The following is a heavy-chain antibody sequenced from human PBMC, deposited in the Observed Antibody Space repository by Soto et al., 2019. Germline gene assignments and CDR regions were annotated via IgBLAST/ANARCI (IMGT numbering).Heavy chain of an antibody. J-gene: IGHJ4*02. CDR3: ARATSATNGVLDY. CDR1: GYTFTSYD. V-gene: IGHV1-8*01. Sequence: GASVKVSCKASGYTFTSYDINWVRQATGQGLEWMGWMNPNSGNTGYAQKFQGRVTMTRNTSISTAYMELSSLRSEDTAVYYCARATSATNGVLDYWGQGTLVTVSS. D-gene: IGHD2-8*01. CDR2: MNPNSGNT.